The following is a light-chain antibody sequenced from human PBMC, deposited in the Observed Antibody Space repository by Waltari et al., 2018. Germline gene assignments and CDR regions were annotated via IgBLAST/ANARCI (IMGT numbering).Light chain of an antibody. CDR2: GNS. V-gene: IGLV1-40*01. J-gene: IGLJ1*01. CDR3: QSYDSSLSRYV. CDR1: SSNIGANYD. Sequence: QSVLTQPPSVSGAPGPRVTIPCPGSSSNIGANYDVHWYQQAPGTAPKLLIYGNSNRPSGVPDRFSASKSGTSASLAITGLQADDEADYYCQSYDSSLSRYVFGSGTEVTVL.